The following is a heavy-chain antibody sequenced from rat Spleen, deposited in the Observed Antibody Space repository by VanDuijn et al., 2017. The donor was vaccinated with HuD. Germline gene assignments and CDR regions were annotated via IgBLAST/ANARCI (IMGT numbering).Heavy chain of an antibody. D-gene: IGHD5-1*01. CDR2: SSYDGSST. CDR3: ARHKGNWEPLLDA. J-gene: IGHJ4*01. V-gene: IGHV5-29*01. CDR1: GFTFSNYG. Sequence: EVQLVESGGGLVQPGRSLKLSCAASGFTFSNYGMAWVRQAPTTGLEWLATSSYDGSSTYYRDSVKGRFPISRDNAKSTLYLQMDSLRSEDTATYYCARHKGNWEPLLDAWGQGASVTVSS.